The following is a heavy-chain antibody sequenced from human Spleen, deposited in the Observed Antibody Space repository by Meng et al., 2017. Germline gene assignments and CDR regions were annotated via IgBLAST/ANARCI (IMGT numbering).Heavy chain of an antibody. CDR1: GYTFPDYW. D-gene: IGHD6-13*01. CDR3: ARDNAAGTTTMED. V-gene: IGHV1-2*06. Sequence: ASVKVSCKASGYTFPDYWLHWVRRAPGQGLEWMGRSNPKSGDTHYAQRFQGRVTMTRDTSISTAYMELSRMRSDDTAVYYCARDNAAGTTTMEDWGQGTRVTVYS. J-gene: IGHJ4*02. CDR2: SNPKSGDT.